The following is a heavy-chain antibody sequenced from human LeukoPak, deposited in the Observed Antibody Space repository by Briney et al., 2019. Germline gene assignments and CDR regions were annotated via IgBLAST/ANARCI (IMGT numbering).Heavy chain of an antibody. D-gene: IGHD2-21*02. V-gene: IGHV3-23*01. J-gene: IGHJ4*02. CDR2: ISGSGGST. CDR1: GFRFSSYA. Sequence: GGSLRLSCAASGFRFSSYAMSWVRQAPGKGLEWVSAISGSGGSTYYADSVKGRFTISRDNSKNTLYLQMNSLRAEDTAVYFCAKDEISYCGGDCFFVYWGQGTLVTVSS. CDR3: AKDEISYCGGDCFFVY.